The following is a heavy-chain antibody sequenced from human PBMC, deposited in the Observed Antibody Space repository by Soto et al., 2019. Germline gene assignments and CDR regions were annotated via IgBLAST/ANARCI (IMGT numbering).Heavy chain of an antibody. Sequence: PGESLKITCKSSGYSFTTYWIGWVRQMPGKGLEWMGITHPGDSDTRYSPSFQGQVTISADKSISTAYLQWSSLKASDTAIYYCARPAVPYSSRPFDYWGQGTLVTVSS. D-gene: IGHD6-19*01. J-gene: IGHJ4*02. CDR3: ARPAVPYSSRPFDY. V-gene: IGHV5-51*01. CDR2: THPGDSDT. CDR1: GYSFTTYW.